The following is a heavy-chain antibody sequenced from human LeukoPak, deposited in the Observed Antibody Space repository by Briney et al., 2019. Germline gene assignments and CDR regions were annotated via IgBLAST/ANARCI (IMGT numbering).Heavy chain of an antibody. V-gene: IGHV1-2*02. CDR3: ARVVLRYFDWLSGFQH. J-gene: IGHJ1*01. D-gene: IGHD3-9*01. Sequence: GASVKVSCKASGYTFTGYYMHWVRQAPGQGLEWMGWINPNSGGTNYAQKFQGRVTMTRDTSISTAYMELSRLRSDDTAVYYCARVVLRYFDWLSGFQHWGQGTLVTVSS. CDR2: INPNSGGT. CDR1: GYTFTGYY.